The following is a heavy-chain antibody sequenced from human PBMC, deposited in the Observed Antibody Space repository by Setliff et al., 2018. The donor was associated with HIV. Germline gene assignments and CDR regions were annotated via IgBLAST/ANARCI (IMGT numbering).Heavy chain of an antibody. CDR1: GDSISSHY. J-gene: IGHJ6*03. D-gene: IGHD6-13*01. CDR3: ARHWVDSSSWSLYYYYYMDV. Sequence: SETLSLTCTVSGDSISSHYWSWIRQPPGKGLEWIGSIYYSGSTYYNPSLKSRVSMSVDTSKNQFSLKLSSVTAADTAVYYCARHWVDSSSWSLYYYYYMDVWGKGTTVTVSS. CDR2: IYYSGST. V-gene: IGHV4-39*01.